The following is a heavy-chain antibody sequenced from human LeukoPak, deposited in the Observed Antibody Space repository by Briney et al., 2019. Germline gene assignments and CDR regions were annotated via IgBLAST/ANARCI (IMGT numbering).Heavy chain of an antibody. Sequence: SVKVSCEASGYSFTIYYLHWLRQAPGQGLEWMGRIIPILGIANYAQKFQGRVTITADKSTSTAYMELSSLRSEDTAVYYCARASSGYDTYYFDYWGQGTLVTVSS. CDR2: IIPILGIA. D-gene: IGHD5-12*01. V-gene: IGHV1-69*04. CDR1: GYSFTIYY. CDR3: ARASSGYDTYYFDY. J-gene: IGHJ4*02.